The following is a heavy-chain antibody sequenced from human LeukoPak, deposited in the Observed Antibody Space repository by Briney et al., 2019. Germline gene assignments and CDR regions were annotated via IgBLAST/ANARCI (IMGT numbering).Heavy chain of an antibody. D-gene: IGHD2-21*02. CDR3: ARQYCGGDCHSPYFDY. J-gene: IGHJ4*02. Sequence: GGSLRLSCAASGFSFSNYWMSWVRQAPGKGLEWVSNIMQEGSEKYYVDSVKGRFTISRDNAKNSLYLQMNSLRAEDTAVYYCARQYCGGDCHSPYFDYWGQGTLVTVSS. CDR1: GFSFSNYW. CDR2: IMQEGSEK. V-gene: IGHV3-7*01.